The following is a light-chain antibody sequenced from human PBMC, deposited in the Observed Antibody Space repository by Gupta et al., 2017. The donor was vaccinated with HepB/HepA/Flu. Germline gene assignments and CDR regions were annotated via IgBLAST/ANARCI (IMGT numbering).Light chain of an antibody. J-gene: IGKJ4*01. Sequence: DIVMTQFPLSLAVTPGAPASISCRSSQSLLNSNAYHYLVWYVQKPGQSPQLLISMVSPRASGVPDRFSGSGSGTDFTLTISSVEAEDVAVYYCLQGLHPPRTFGGGTKVEIK. CDR2: MVS. CDR1: QSLLNSNAYHY. V-gene: IGKV2-28*01. CDR3: LQGLHPPRT.